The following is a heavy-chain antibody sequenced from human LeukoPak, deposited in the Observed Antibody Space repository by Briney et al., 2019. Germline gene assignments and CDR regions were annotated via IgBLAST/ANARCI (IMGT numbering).Heavy chain of an antibody. CDR2: MNPNRGNT. CDR3: ARGLGVWFGLGGNFQH. J-gene: IGHJ1*01. CDR1: GYSFSTYD. Sequence: ASVKVSCKASGYSFSTYDINWVRQATGQGLEWMGWMNPNRGNTGYAEKFQGRVTMTRNTSISTAYMELSSLRSEDTAVYYCARGLGVWFGLGGNFQHWGQGTLVTVSS. D-gene: IGHD3-10*01. V-gene: IGHV1-8*01.